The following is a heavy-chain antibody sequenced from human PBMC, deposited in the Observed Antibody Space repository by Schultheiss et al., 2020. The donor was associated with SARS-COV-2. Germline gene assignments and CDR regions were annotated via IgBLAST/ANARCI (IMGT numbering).Heavy chain of an antibody. CDR2: TYYRSKWYN. V-gene: IGHV6-1*01. Sequence: LRLSCAISGDSVSSNSAAWNWIRQSPSRGLEWLGRTYYRSKWYNYYAVSVKSRITINPDTSKNQFSLQLNSVTPEDTAVYYCVSAGMDVWGQGTTVTVSS. J-gene: IGHJ6*02. CDR1: GDSVSSNSAA. CDR3: VSAGMDV.